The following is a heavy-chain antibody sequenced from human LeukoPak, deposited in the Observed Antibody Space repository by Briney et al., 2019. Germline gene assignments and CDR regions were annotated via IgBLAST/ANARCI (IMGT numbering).Heavy chain of an antibody. CDR3: ARQYYDRTGYYYFDN. J-gene: IGHJ4*02. Sequence: PSETLSLTCTVSGDAITGSSYYWGWIRQPPGKGLEWIGSMYYSGSTFSNPSLRSRVNMSADTSKNQFPLKLSSVTAADTAVYYCARQYYDRTGYYYFDNWSQGTQVTVSS. CDR1: GDAITGSSYY. CDR2: MYYSGST. D-gene: IGHD3-22*01. V-gene: IGHV4-39*01.